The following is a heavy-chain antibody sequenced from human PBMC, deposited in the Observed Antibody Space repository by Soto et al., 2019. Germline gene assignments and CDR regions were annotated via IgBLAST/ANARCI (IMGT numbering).Heavy chain of an antibody. V-gene: IGHV4-31*03. CDR3: AGIAAAANYYYYGMDV. CDR1: GGSISSGGYY. CDR2: IHYSGST. J-gene: IGHJ6*02. Sequence: QVQLQESGPGPVKPSQTLSLTCTVSGGSISSGGYYWSWIRQHPGKGLEWIGYIHYSGSTYNNPSLKSRVTISVDTSKNQFSLKLSSVTAADTAVYYCAGIAAAANYYYYGMDVWGQGTTVTVSS. D-gene: IGHD6-13*01.